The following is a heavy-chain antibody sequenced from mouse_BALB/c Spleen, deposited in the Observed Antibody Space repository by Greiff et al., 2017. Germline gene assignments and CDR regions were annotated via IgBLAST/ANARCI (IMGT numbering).Heavy chain of an antibody. Sequence: QVQLQRSGAELMKPGASVKISCKATGYTFSSYWIEWVKQRPGHGLEWIGEILPGSGSTNYNEKFKGKATFTADTSSNTAYMQLSSLTSEDSAVYYCARGHYYGSSLYAMDYWGQGTSVTVSS. CDR1: GYTFSSYW. V-gene: IGHV1-9*01. CDR2: ILPGSGST. J-gene: IGHJ4*01. D-gene: IGHD1-1*01. CDR3: ARGHYYGSSLYAMDY.